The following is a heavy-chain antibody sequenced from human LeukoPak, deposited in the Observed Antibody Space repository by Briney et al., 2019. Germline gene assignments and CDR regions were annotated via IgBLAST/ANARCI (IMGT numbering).Heavy chain of an antibody. CDR3: AKDGVAVAGTFDY. D-gene: IGHD6-19*01. J-gene: IGHJ4*02. V-gene: IGHV3-23*01. Sequence: PGGSLRLSCAASGFTFSSYAMSWVRQAPGKGLEWVSGISGSGGSTYYADSVKGRFTISRDNSRNTLYLQMNSLRAEDTAVYYYAKDGVAVAGTFDYWGQGTLVTVSS. CDR2: ISGSGGST. CDR1: GFTFSSYA.